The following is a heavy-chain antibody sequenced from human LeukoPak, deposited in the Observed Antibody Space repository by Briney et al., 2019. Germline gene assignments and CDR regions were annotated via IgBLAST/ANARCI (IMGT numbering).Heavy chain of an antibody. D-gene: IGHD3-3*01. CDR1: GYTFTSYD. Sequence: ASVKVSCKASGYTFTSYDINWVRQATGQGLEWMGWMNPNSGNTGYAQKFQGRVTITRNTSISTAYMELSSLRSEDTAVYYCARGRALRFLEWLPGGRSSSFGYWGQGTLVTVSS. CDR3: ARGRALRFLEWLPGGRSSSFGY. CDR2: MNPNSGNT. J-gene: IGHJ4*02. V-gene: IGHV1-8*03.